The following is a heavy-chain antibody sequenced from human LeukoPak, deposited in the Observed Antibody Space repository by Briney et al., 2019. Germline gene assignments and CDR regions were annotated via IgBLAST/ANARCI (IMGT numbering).Heavy chain of an antibody. D-gene: IGHD6-19*01. V-gene: IGHV3-21*01. Sequence: GGSLRLSCAASGFTFSSYSVTWVRQAPGKGLEWVSSISSSSSYIYYADSVKGRFTISRDNAKNSLYLQMNSLRAEDTAVYYCARGLASSGWTDWYFDLWGRGTLVTVSS. J-gene: IGHJ2*01. CDR1: GFTFSSYS. CDR2: ISSSSSYI. CDR3: ARGLASSGWTDWYFDL.